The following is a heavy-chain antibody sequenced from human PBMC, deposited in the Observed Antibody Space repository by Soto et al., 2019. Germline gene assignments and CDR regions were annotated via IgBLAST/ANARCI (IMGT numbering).Heavy chain of an antibody. Sequence: SVKVSCKASGGTFYTYTFSWVRQAPGQGLEWMGSITPFYPTTNYAEKFQGRLTVTADGSTNTAYMELNSLTSEDTAVYYCARIPRYSFPTSDDLDSWGQGTLVTVSS. V-gene: IGHV1-69*13. CDR3: ARIPRYSFPTSDDLDS. J-gene: IGHJ4*02. D-gene: IGHD5-18*01. CDR1: GGTFYTYT. CDR2: ITPFYPTT.